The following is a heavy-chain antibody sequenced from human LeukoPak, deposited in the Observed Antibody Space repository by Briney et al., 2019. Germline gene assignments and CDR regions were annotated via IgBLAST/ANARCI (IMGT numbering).Heavy chain of an antibody. V-gene: IGHV4-59*12. D-gene: IGHD5-18*01. CDR3: ARGDNYGYRY. CDR1: GGSISSYY. Sequence: PSETLSLTCTVSGGSISSYYWSWIRQPPGKGLEWIGYIYYSGSTNYNPSLKSRVTISVDTSKNQFSLKLSSVTAADTAVYYCARGDNYGYRYWGQGTLVTVSS. CDR2: IYYSGST. J-gene: IGHJ4*02.